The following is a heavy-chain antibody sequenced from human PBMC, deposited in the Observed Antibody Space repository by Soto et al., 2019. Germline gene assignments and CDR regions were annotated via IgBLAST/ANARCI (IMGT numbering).Heavy chain of an antibody. V-gene: IGHV4-34*01. CDR2: INHSGST. CDR3: ARGGHCSSTSCCRNWFDP. D-gene: IGHD2-2*01. J-gene: IGHJ5*02. CDR1: GGSFSGYY. Sequence: SETLSLTCAVYGGSFSGYYWSWIRQPPGKGLEWIGEINHSGSTNYNPSLKSRVTISVDTSKNQFSLKLSSVTAADTAAYYCARGGHCSSTSCCRNWFDPWGQGTLVTVSS.